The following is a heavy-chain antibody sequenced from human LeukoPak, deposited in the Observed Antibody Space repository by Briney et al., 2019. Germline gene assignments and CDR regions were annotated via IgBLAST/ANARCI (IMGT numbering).Heavy chain of an antibody. CDR3: VRGGTGDGNYFDY. CDR2: INSNSRNI. D-gene: IGHD7-27*01. J-gene: IGHJ4*02. V-gene: IGHV3-48*01. CDR1: GFTFNRYS. Sequence: GGSLRLSSAASGFTFNRYSINWVRQAPGKGLEWVSYINSNSRNIYYADSLKGRFTISRDNADNSLYLQMNSLTAGDTAVYYCVRGGTGDGNYFDYWGQGTLVTVSS.